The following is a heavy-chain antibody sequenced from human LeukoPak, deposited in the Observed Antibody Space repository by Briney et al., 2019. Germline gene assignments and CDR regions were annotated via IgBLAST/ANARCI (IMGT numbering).Heavy chain of an antibody. V-gene: IGHV3-30-3*02. Sequence: PGRSLRLSCAASGFTFSSYAMHWVRQAPGKGLEWVAVISYDGSNKYYADSVKGRFTISRDNSKNTLYLQMNSLRAEDTAVYYCAKIAVQFWLHSYFDYWGQGTLVTVSS. D-gene: IGHD3-9*01. CDR2: ISYDGSNK. J-gene: IGHJ4*02. CDR3: AKIAVQFWLHSYFDY. CDR1: GFTFSSYA.